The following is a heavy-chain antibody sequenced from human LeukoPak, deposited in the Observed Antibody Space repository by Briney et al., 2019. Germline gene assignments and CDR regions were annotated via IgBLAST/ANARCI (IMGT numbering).Heavy chain of an antibody. CDR3: ASEKKYSSGWYGSQPGFVY. D-gene: IGHD6-19*01. V-gene: IGHV4-61*05. CDR2: FYYSGST. CDR1: GGSISSSSYY. Sequence: TSETLSLTCTVSGGSISSSSYYWGWIRQPPGKGLEWIGSFYYSGSTNYNPSLKSRVTISVDTSKNQFSLKLSSVTAADTAVYYCASEKKYSSGWYGSQPGFVYWGQGTLVTVSS. J-gene: IGHJ4*02.